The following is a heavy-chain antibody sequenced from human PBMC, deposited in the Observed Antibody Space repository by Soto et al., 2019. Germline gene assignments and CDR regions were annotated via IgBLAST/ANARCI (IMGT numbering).Heavy chain of an antibody. CDR3: AKEAGYSYGYDGMDV. D-gene: IGHD5-18*01. J-gene: IGHJ6*02. CDR2: ISGSGGST. CDR1: GFTFSSYA. V-gene: IGHV3-23*01. Sequence: EVQLLESGGGLVQPGGSLRLSCAASGFTFSSYAMSWVRQAPGKGLEWVSGISGSGGSTNYADSVKGRFTISRDNSKNTLYLQMNSMRAEDTAVYYCAKEAGYSYGYDGMDVWGQGTTVTVSS.